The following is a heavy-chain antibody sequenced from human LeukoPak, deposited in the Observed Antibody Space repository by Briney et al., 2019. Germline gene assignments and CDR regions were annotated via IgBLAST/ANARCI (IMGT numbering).Heavy chain of an antibody. D-gene: IGHD6-19*01. CDR2: TDDDGSRT. CDR1: GFTFSTSW. V-gene: IGHV3-74*01. J-gene: IGHJ6*02. CDR3: TADVNSRYTSDWKGPYYYDLDV. Sequence: PGGSLRLSCAASGFTFSTSWMHWVRQAPGKGLVWVSRTDDDGSRTTYADSVKGRFTISRDNAKNTLYLQMNSLRAEDTAVYYCTADVNSRYTSDWKGPYYYDLDVWGQGTTVTVSS.